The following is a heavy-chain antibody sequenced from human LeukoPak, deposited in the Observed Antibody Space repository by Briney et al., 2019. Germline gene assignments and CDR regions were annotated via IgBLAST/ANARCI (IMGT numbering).Heavy chain of an antibody. Sequence: GASVTVSCKASGYTFTGYYMHWVRQAPGQGLEWMGWINPNSGGTNYAQKFQGRVTMTRDTSISTAYMELSRLRSDDTAVYYCALRSGSYHYYYMDVWGKGTTVTVSS. CDR3: ALRSGSYHYYYMDV. D-gene: IGHD1-26*01. CDR2: INPNSGGT. CDR1: GYTFTGYY. J-gene: IGHJ6*03. V-gene: IGHV1-2*02.